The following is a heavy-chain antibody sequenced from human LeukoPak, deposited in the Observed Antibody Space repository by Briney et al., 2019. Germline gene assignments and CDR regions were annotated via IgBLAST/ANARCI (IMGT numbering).Heavy chain of an antibody. J-gene: IGHJ6*02. CDR3: SRVVYAGGLGAMDV. CDR1: GFIFRTYC. D-gene: IGHD2-8*01. V-gene: IGHV3-33*08. Sequence: GGSLRLSCASSGFIFRTYCFLWVRQAPGKGLEWVALIWNDGSNNYYADSVKGRFTFSRDDSKNTLYLQMDSLRGEDTAVYYCSRVVYAGGLGAMDVWGQGTTVTVSS. CDR2: IWNDGSNN.